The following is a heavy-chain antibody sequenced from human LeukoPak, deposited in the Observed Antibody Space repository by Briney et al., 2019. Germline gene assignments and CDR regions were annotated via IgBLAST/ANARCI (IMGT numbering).Heavy chain of an antibody. D-gene: IGHD6-13*01. V-gene: IGHV3-48*03. CDR1: EFTFSSYD. J-gene: IGHJ4*02. CDR2: ISSSGNTI. CDR3: ARAPAYFGSNSWYRGFDY. Sequence: PGGSLRLSCAASEFTFSSYDMNWVRQAPGKGLEWVSYISSSGNTIYYADSVKGRFTISRDNAENSVHLQMNSLGADDTAVYYCARAPAYFGSNSWYRGFDYWGQGTLVTVSS.